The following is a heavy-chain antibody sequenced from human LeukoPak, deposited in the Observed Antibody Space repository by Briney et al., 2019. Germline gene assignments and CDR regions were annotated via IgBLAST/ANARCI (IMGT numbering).Heavy chain of an antibody. Sequence: SETLSLTCAVYGGSFSGYYWSWIRHPPGKGREWIGEINHSGSTNYNPSLKSRVTISVDTSKNQFSLKLSSVTAADTAVYYCARGPPLGPFDYWGQGTLVTVSS. J-gene: IGHJ4*02. CDR1: GGSFSGYY. CDR2: INHSGST. D-gene: IGHD1-26*01. CDR3: ARGPPLGPFDY. V-gene: IGHV4-34*01.